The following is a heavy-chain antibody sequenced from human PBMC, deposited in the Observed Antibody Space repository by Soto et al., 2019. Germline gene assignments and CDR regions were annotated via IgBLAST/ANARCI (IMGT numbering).Heavy chain of an antibody. D-gene: IGHD6-13*01. CDR2: IVPIFRTA. Sequence: QVQLVQSGAEVKKPGSSVKVACKVSGDTFSNYVINWVRQAPGQGLEWMGAIVPIFRTANYAQKFQGRVTIIANEFTITAYMELSGLRSDDTATYYYARKPSATGTVREDASAIWGQGTLFTVSS. CDR3: ARKPSATGTVREDASAI. V-gene: IGHV1-69*12. CDR1: GDTFSNYV. J-gene: IGHJ3*02.